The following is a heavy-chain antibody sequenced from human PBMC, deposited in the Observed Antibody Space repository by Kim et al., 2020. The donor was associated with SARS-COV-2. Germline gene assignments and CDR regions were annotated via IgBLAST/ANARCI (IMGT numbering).Heavy chain of an antibody. J-gene: IGHJ4*02. V-gene: IGHV1-69*13. CDR1: GGTFSSYV. CDR3: ARESSGYCSGGSCPFFDY. D-gene: IGHD2-15*01. Sequence: SVKVSCKASGGTFSSYVITWVRQAPGQGLEWMGGIIPIFGTANYAQKFQGRVTITADESTSTAYMELSSLRSEDTAVYYCARESSGYCSGGSCPFFDYWGQGTLVTVSS. CDR2: IIPIFGTA.